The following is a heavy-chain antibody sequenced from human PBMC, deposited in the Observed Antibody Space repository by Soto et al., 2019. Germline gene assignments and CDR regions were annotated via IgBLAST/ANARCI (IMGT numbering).Heavy chain of an antibody. CDR3: ARARGATTPFDY. J-gene: IGHJ4*02. CDR1: GYSISSGYY. Sequence: PSETLSLTCAVSGYSISSGYYWGWIRPPPGKGLEWIGRISHSGSTYYNPSLKNRVTISVDTSKNQFSLKLSSVTAADTAVYYCARARGATTPFDYWGQGTPVTVSS. V-gene: IGHV4-38-2*01. D-gene: IGHD1-26*01. CDR2: ISHSGST.